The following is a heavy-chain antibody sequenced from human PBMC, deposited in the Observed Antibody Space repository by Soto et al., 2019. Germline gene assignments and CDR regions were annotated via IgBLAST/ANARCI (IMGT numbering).Heavy chain of an antibody. D-gene: IGHD3-9*01. CDR2: ISTDNGNT. CDR1: GYTFRNFG. CDR3: TRDAKYYDILTGYFVNDY. Sequence: QVQLVQSGAEVKKPGASVKVSCKASGYTFRNFGISWVRQAPGQGLEWLGWISTDNGNTKYAQNFHDRVTMTTDTATTTAYMELRSLRSDDTAVYYCTRDAKYYDILTGYFVNDYGGQGTLVTVSS. J-gene: IGHJ4*02. V-gene: IGHV1-18*01.